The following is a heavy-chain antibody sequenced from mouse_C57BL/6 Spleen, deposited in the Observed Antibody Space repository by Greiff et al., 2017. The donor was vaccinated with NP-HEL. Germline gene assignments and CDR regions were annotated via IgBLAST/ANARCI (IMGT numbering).Heavy chain of an antibody. CDR2: IDPENGDT. D-gene: IGHD2-1*01. V-gene: IGHV14-4*01. J-gene: IGHJ2*01. CDR1: GFNIKDDY. CDR3: TNLLPFDY. Sequence: EVQRVESGAELVRPGASVKLSCTASGFNIKDDYMHWVKQRPEQGLEWIGWIDPENGDTEYASKFQGKATITADTPSNKAYLQLSSLTSEDTAVYYCTNLLPFDYWGQGTTLTVSS.